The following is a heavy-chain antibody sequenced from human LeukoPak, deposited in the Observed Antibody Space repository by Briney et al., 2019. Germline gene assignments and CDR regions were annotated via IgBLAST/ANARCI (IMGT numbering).Heavy chain of an antibody. V-gene: IGHV4-39*07. CDR2: IYYSGST. D-gene: IGHD3-22*01. Sequence: SGTLSLTCTVSGGSISSGSYYWGWIRQPPGKGLEWIGSIYYSGSTYYNPSLKSRVTISVDTSKNQFSLKLSSVTAADTAVYYCARVPPDSNGPYYFDYWGQGTLVTVSS. J-gene: IGHJ4*02. CDR1: GGSISSGSYY. CDR3: ARVPPDSNGPYYFDY.